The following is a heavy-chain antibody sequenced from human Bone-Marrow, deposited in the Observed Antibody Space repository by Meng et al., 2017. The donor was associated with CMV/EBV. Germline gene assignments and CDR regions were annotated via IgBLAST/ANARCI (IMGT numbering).Heavy chain of an antibody. J-gene: IGHJ4*02. CDR1: GFTFNSYA. CDR3: AKGKNLWTSLPFDS. Sequence: GESLKISCAASGFTFNSYAMSWVRQAPGKGLEWVSVIYSGANSTFYADSVKGRFTISRDNSRNTLYLQMSSLRAEDTAVYYCAKGKNLWTSLPFDSWGQGTLVTVSS. V-gene: IGHV3-23*03. CDR2: IYSGANST. D-gene: IGHD3/OR15-3a*01.